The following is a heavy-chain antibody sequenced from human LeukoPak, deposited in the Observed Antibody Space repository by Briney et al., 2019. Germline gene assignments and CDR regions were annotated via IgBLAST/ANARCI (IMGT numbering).Heavy chain of an antibody. CDR2: ICHSGST. CDR1: GYSISSGYY. D-gene: IGHD5-12*01. J-gene: IGHJ4*02. CDR3: ARLGDIVATILDY. Sequence: PSETLSLTCAVSGYSISSGYYWGWIRQPPGKGLEWIGSICHSGSTYYNPSLKSRVTISVDTSKNQFSLKLSSVTAADTAVYYCARLGDIVATILDYWGQGTLVTVSS. V-gene: IGHV4-38-2*01.